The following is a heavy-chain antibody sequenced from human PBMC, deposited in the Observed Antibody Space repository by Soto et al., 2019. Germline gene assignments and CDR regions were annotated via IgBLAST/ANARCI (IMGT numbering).Heavy chain of an antibody. CDR3: ARSPTGSGWYFFHY. CDR1: GFTVSSNY. V-gene: IGHV3-66*01. CDR2: IYSGGST. Sequence: EVQLVASGGGLVQPGGSLRLSCAASGFTVSSNYMSWVRQAPGKGLEWVSVIYSGGSTYYADSVKGRFTISRDNSKNTLYLQMHSLRAEDTAVYYCARSPTGSGWYFFHYWGQGTLVTVSS. J-gene: IGHJ4*02. D-gene: IGHD6-19*01.